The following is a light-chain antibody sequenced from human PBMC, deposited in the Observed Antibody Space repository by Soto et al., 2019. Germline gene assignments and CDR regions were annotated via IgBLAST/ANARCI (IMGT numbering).Light chain of an antibody. CDR1: QGIYSR. J-gene: IGKJ4*01. CDR2: ATS. CDR3: QQTDDFPLT. Sequence: DIQMTQSPSSVSASVGDTVTITCRASQGIYSRLAWYQQKPGKAPELLIYATSTLQNGVPSRFSGSGFGTDFPLSISILQPEDSASYFCQQTDDFPLTFGGGTKVEI. V-gene: IGKV1D-12*01.